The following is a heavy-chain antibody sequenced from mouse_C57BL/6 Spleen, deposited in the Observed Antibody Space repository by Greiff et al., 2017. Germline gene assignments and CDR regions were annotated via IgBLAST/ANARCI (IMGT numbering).Heavy chain of an antibody. CDR1: GFNITDYY. CDR2: IDPEDGDT. CDR3: TTRDGEYFDV. V-gene: IGHV14-1*01. Sequence: EVQLQQSGAELVRPGASVKLSCTASGFNITDYYMHWVKPRPEQGLEWIGRIDPEDGDTDYAPKFQGKATMTADTSSNTAYLQLSSLTSEDTAVYYCTTRDGEYFDVWGTGTTVTVSS. J-gene: IGHJ1*03.